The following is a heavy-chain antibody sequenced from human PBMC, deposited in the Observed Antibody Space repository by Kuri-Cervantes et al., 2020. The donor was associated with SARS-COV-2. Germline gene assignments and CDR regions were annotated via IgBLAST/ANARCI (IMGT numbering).Heavy chain of an antibody. J-gene: IGHJ3*02. CDR2: INPKTAGT. Sequence: ASVKVSCKASGYTFTDYYIHWVRQAPGQGLEWMGWINPKTAGTKYAQKFQGRVTMTRDTSISTAYMELSRLRSDDTAVYYCVRFRYYDSSRNASDIWGQGTLVTVSS. D-gene: IGHD3-22*01. V-gene: IGHV1-2*02. CDR3: VRFRYYDSSRNASDI. CDR1: GYTFTDYY.